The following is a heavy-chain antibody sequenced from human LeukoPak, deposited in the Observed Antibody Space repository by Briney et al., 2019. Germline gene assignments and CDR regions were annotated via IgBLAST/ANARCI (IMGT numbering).Heavy chain of an antibody. Sequence: ASVKVSCKASGYTFTGYYMHWVRQAPGQGLEWMGWINPNSGGTNYAQKFQGRVTMTRDTSISTDYMELSRLRSDDTAVYYCASPPLKYYDSSGYYFDYWGQGTLVTVSS. V-gene: IGHV1-2*02. CDR3: ASPPLKYYDSSGYYFDY. J-gene: IGHJ4*02. D-gene: IGHD3-22*01. CDR2: INPNSGGT. CDR1: GYTFTGYY.